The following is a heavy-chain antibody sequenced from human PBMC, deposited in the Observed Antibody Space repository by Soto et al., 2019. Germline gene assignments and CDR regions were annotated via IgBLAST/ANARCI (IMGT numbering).Heavy chain of an antibody. Sequence: LSGPDSGFPFRSYPMKWVRQAPGKGLEWFSNIRSTTSDTYYADSVKGRFTISRDNAKNSLYLQMNSLRDEDTAVYYCARDLYWAFGYWGQGALVPASS. CDR1: GFPFRSYP. V-gene: IGHV3-48*02. J-gene: IGHJ4*02. CDR2: IRSTTSDT. D-gene: IGHD2-8*02. CDR3: ARDLYWAFGY.